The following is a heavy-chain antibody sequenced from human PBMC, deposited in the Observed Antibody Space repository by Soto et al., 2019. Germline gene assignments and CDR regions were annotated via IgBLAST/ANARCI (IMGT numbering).Heavy chain of an antibody. Sequence: SETLSLTCTVSGGSISSYYWSWIRQPPGKGLEWIGYIYYSGSTNYNPSLKSRVTISVDTSKNQFSLKLSSVTAADTAVYYCARGAVAGRNYYYMDVWGKGTTVTVSS. CDR2: IYYSGST. CDR3: ARGAVAGRNYYYMDV. V-gene: IGHV4-59*01. J-gene: IGHJ6*03. D-gene: IGHD6-19*01. CDR1: GGSISSYY.